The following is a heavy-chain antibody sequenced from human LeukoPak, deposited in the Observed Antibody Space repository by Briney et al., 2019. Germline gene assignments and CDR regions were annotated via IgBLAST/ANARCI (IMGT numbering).Heavy chain of an antibody. D-gene: IGHD3-10*01. Sequence: GGSLRLSCAASGFTFSNAWMSWVRQAPGKGLEWVGRIKSKTDGGTTDYAAPVKGRFTISRDDSKNTLYLQMNSLKTEDTAVYYCTNYMVRGVIMRDYWGQGTLDTVSS. V-gene: IGHV3-15*01. CDR1: GFTFSNAW. J-gene: IGHJ4*02. CDR3: TNYMVRGVIMRDY. CDR2: IKSKTDGGTT.